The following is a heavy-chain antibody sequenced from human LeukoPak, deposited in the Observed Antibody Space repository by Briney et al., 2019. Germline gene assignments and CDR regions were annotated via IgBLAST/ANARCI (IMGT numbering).Heavy chain of an antibody. CDR3: VTNAVYVDHDYYFYWKDV. CDR2: VSVTGHYK. CDR1: GFTFINYA. D-gene: IGHD5/OR15-5a*01. J-gene: IGHJ6*04. V-gene: IGHV3-23*01. Sequence: GGSLTLSCAASGFTFINYALSWVRQVPGKGPEWVSCVSVTGHYKHYADSVKGRFTISRDNSKNTLYLQMNSLRADDEAIDYCVTNAVYVDHDYYFYWKDVWGKGTSVTVSS.